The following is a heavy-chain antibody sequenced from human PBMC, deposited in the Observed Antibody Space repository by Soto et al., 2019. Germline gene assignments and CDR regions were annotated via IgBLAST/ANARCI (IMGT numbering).Heavy chain of an antibody. Sequence: QVQLVESGGGVVQPGRSLRLSCAASGFTFSSYGMHWVRQAPGKGLEWVAVISYDGSNKYYADSVKGRFTISRDNSKNTRYLQMNSLRAEDTAVYYCAKNLHLFGDYFDSWGQGTLVTVSS. D-gene: IGHD3-10*02. CDR3: AKNLHLFGDYFDS. CDR1: GFTFSSYG. V-gene: IGHV3-30*18. CDR2: ISYDGSNK. J-gene: IGHJ4*02.